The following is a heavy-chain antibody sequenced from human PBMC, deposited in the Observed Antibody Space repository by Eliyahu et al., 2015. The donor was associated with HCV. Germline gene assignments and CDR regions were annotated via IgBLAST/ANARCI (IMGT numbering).Heavy chain of an antibody. Sequence: QVQLQESGPGLVKPSQTLSLTCTVSGGSISSGGYFWSWIRQHPGKDLEWIGYIYYSGSTYYNPSLKNRVTISMDTSQNQFSLQVSSVTAADTAVYYCAKLGYCSTTSCPRGGGFDIWGQGAMVTVSS. D-gene: IGHD2-2*01. J-gene: IGHJ3*02. V-gene: IGHV4-31*03. CDR2: IYYSGST. CDR1: GGSISSGGYF. CDR3: AKLGYCSTTSCPRGGGFDI.